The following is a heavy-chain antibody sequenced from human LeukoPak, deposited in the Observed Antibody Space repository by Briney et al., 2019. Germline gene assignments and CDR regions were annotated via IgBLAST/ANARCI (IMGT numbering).Heavy chain of an antibody. CDR1: GFTFTKYW. J-gene: IGHJ4*02. V-gene: IGHV3-7*01. CDR2: IKQDGSDK. D-gene: IGHD1-14*01. CDR3: TREVWGPEY. Sequence: GGSLRLSCAASGFTFTKYWMTWVRQAPGKGLEWVGNIKQDGSDKNYMDSVKGRFTISRDNTKNSVYLQMSSLRAEDTAVYYCTREVWGPEYWGQGTLVTVSS.